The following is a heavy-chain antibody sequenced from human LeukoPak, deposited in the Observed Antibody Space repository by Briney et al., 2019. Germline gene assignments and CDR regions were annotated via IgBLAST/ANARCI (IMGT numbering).Heavy chain of an antibody. Sequence: GGSLRLSCAASGFTFSSYAMSWVRQAAGKGLEWVSAISGSGGSTYYADSVKGRFTISRDNSKNTLYLQMNSLRAEDTAVYYCAKKSSGSGWYVGFFDYWGQGTLVTVSS. V-gene: IGHV3-23*01. CDR3: AKKSSGSGWYVGFFDY. D-gene: IGHD6-19*01. CDR2: ISGSGGST. J-gene: IGHJ4*02. CDR1: GFTFSSYA.